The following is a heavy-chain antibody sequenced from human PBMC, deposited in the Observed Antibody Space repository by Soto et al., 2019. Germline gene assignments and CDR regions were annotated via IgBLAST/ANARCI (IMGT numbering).Heavy chain of an antibody. Sequence: ASVKVSCKASGYTFTSYGISWVRQAPGQGLEWMGWISAYNGNTNYAQKLQGRVTMTTDTSTSTAYMELRSLRSDDTAVYYCARGGFQIVVVPAAILRTTTIFGVENDYWGQGTLVTVSS. J-gene: IGHJ4*02. CDR3: ARGGFQIVVVPAAILRTTTIFGVENDY. D-gene: IGHD2-2*02. V-gene: IGHV1-18*01. CDR1: GYTFTSYG. CDR2: ISAYNGNT.